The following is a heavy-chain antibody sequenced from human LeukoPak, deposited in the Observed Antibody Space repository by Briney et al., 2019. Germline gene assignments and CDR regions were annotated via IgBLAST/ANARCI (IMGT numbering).Heavy chain of an antibody. CDR2: IYYSGST. CDR3: ARAQYYDLWSGTYYFDY. V-gene: IGHV4-39*07. J-gene: IGHJ4*02. D-gene: IGHD3-3*01. CDR1: GGSISSSSYY. Sequence: SETLSLTCTVSGGSISSSSYYWGWIRQPPGKGLEWIGSIYYSGSTYYNPSLKSRVTISVDTSKNQFSLKLSSVTAADTAVYYCARAQYYDLWSGTYYFDYWGQGTLDTVSS.